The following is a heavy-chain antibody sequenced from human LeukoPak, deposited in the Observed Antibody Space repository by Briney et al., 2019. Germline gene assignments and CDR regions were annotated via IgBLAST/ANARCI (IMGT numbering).Heavy chain of an antibody. Sequence: SETLSLTCTVSGGSISSGGYYWSWIRQHPGRGLEWIGYIYYSGSTYSNPSLKSRITITVYTSKNQFSLNLSSVTAADTAVYYCARYCSSTNCYKGGFDPWGQGTLVTVSS. CDR2: IYYSGST. CDR1: GGSISSGGYY. CDR3: ARYCSSTNCYKGGFDP. V-gene: IGHV4-31*03. J-gene: IGHJ5*02. D-gene: IGHD2-2*02.